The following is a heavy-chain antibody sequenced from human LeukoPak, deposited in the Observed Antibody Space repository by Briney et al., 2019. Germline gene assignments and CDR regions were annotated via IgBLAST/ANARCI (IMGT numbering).Heavy chain of an antibody. CDR3: ARDWCTESAVAGPAYYYYALDV. V-gene: IGHV3-30*04. J-gene: IGHJ6*02. D-gene: IGHD6-19*01. CDR1: GFSFSSYA. Sequence: GALRLPCAASGFSFSSYAMHWVRQAPGKGLEWVAVISYDGSNKYHADSVKGRFTISRDNSKNTLYLQMIGLRAEDAAVYYCARDWCTESAVAGPAYYYYALDVWGQGTTVTVFS. CDR2: ISYDGSNK.